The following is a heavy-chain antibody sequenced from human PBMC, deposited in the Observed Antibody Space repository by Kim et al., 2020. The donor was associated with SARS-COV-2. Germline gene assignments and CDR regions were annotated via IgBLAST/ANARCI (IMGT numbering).Heavy chain of an antibody. CDR3: ARDIEGGGLADY. V-gene: IGHV3-74*01. J-gene: IGHJ4*02. Sequence: GGSLRLSCAASEFTLSDYWMHWVRQAPGKGLKWLSGINTGGGTAIYADSVMGRFTISRDNTKNTLYLQMNSLRAEDTSVYYCARDIEGGGLADYWGQGTLVTVSS. CDR2: INTGGGTA. D-gene: IGHD6-13*01. CDR1: EFTLSDYW.